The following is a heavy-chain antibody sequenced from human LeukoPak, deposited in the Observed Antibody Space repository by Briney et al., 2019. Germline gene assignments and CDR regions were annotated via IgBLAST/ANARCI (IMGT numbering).Heavy chain of an antibody. CDR1: GYIFTDYY. J-gene: IGHJ4*02. CDR3: ATLDYYDSSAYYSDY. CDR2: INPNSGGT. Sequence: ASVKVSCKASGYIFTDYYMHWVRQAPGQELGWMGRINPNSGGTIYAQKFQGRVTMTEDTSTDTAYMELSSLRSEDTAVYYCATLDYYDSSAYYSDYWGQGTLLTVSS. D-gene: IGHD3-22*01. V-gene: IGHV1/OR15-1*04.